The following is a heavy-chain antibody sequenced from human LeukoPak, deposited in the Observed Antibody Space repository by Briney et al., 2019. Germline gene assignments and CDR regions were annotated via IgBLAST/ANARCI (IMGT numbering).Heavy chain of an antibody. CDR3: ARFSPQFRYSGYDY. Sequence: SETLSLTCTVSGGSISSYYWSWIRQPPGKGLEWIGYIYYSGSTNYNPSLKSRVTISVDTSKNQFSLELSSVTAADTAVYYCARFSPQFRYSGYDYWGQGTLVTVSS. CDR2: IYYSGST. V-gene: IGHV4-59*01. J-gene: IGHJ4*02. CDR1: GGSISSYY. D-gene: IGHD5-12*01.